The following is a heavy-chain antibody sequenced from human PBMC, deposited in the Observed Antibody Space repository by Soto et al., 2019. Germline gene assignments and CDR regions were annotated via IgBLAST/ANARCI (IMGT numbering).Heavy chain of an antibody. J-gene: IGHJ6*02. CDR2: ISWNSGTI. Sequence: EVQVVESGGGLVQPGRSLRLSCAASGFSFDDYAMHWVRQAPGKGLEWVSGISWNSGTIGYADSVKGRFTISRDNAKNSLYLQMLSLRAEDTALYYCAKSTGGTANGMGVWGQGTTVTVSS. CDR1: GFSFDDYA. V-gene: IGHV3-9*01. CDR3: AKSTGGTANGMGV. D-gene: IGHD2-8*02.